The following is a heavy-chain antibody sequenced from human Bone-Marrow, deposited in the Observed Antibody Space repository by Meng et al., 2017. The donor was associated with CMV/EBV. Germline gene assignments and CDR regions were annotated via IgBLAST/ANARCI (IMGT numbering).Heavy chain of an antibody. D-gene: IGHD2-2*01. CDR3: ARDSSLVVVPAANYGMDV. CDR1: GFTFSSYS. J-gene: IGHJ6*02. CDR2: ISSSSSYI. V-gene: IGHV3-21*01. Sequence: GESLKISCAASGFTFSSYSMNWVRQAPGKGLEWVSSISSSSSYIYYADSVKGRFTISRDNAKNSLYLQMNSLRAEDTAVYYCARDSSLVVVPAANYGMDVWGQGTMVTVSS.